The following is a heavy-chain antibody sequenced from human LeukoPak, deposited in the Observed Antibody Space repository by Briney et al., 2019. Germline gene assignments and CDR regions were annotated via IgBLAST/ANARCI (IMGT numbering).Heavy chain of an antibody. D-gene: IGHD4-23*01. CDR2: INPNGGTT. J-gene: IGHJ4*02. CDR3: ARGFFYGGNERGLDY. Sequence: ASVNVSCKASGYTFTSYYMHWVRQAPGQGLEWMGIINPNGGTTTYAQRFQGKVTMTRDTSTRTYFMELSSLRSEDTPVYYCARGFFYGGNERGLDYWGQGTLVTVSS. CDR1: GYTFTSYY. V-gene: IGHV1-46*01.